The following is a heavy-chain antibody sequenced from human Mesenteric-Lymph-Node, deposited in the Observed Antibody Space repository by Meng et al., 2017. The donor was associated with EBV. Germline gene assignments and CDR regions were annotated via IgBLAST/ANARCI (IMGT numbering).Heavy chain of an antibody. Sequence: EVQLVESGGGLVQPGGSLRLSCAVSGFSISPYWMHWVRQAPGKGLEWVSGIYQSGSSAYYADSVKGRFTVSRDNSKNMLYLQMNSLRAEDTAIYYCAKNSGLDYWGQGTLVTVSS. CDR2: IYQSGSSA. J-gene: IGHJ4*02. V-gene: IGHV3-23*05. CDR3: AKNSGLDY. CDR1: GFSISPYW.